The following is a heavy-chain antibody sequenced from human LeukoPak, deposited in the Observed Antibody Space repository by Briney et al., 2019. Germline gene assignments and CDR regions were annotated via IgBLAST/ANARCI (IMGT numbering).Heavy chain of an antibody. CDR3: ARGGRVVPAAVGRRASGAEDY. CDR1: GYTFTGYY. CDR2: INPNSGST. J-gene: IGHJ4*02. D-gene: IGHD2-2*01. V-gene: IGHV1-2*02. Sequence: GASVKVSCKASGYTFTGYYMHWVRQAPGQGLEWMGWINPNSGSTNYAQKFQGRVTMTRDTSISTAYMELSRLRSDDTAVYYCARGGRVVPAAVGRRASGAEDYWGQGTLVTVSS.